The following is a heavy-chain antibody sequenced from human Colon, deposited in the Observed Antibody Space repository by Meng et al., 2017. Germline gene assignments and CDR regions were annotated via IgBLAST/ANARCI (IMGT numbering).Heavy chain of an antibody. CDR1: GDSVSSNSAA. CDR2: TYYRSKYYN. D-gene: IGHD3-10*02. V-gene: IGHV6-1*01. Sequence: QVQLQQSGPGLVKPSQTLSLTCAISGDSVSSNSAAWNWIRPSSSRGLEWLGRTYYRSKYYNDYALSVKSRITINPDTSKNQFSLQLNSVTPEDTAIYYCARDWGDVRGGFDFWGQGTLVTVSS. CDR3: ARDWGDVRGGFDF. J-gene: IGHJ4*02.